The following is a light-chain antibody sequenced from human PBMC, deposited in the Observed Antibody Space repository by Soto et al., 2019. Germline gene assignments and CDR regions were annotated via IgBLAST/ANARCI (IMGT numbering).Light chain of an antibody. CDR2: EVT. J-gene: IGLJ2*01. Sequence: QSVLTQPSSATGSIGQSVTISCTGTSSDVGGYNYVSWHHQHPGKAPKVMIYEVTKRPPGVPDRFSGSKSGNTASLTVSGRQPEDEDDYYCSSFAGGGNPVLLGGGTKLTV. CDR3: SSFAGGGNPVL. V-gene: IGLV2-8*01. CDR1: SSDVGGYNY.